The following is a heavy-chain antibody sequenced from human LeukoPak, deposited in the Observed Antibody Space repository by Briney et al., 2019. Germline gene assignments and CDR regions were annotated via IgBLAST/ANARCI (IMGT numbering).Heavy chain of an antibody. CDR3: ARDQNYATDY. V-gene: IGHV1-46*03. D-gene: IGHD2-2*01. J-gene: IGHJ4*02. Sequence: APVKVSCKASGYMFISYNMQWVRQAPGQGLEWMGMVSGSGVHTKYAQKFRDRVTMTSNTSTSTVYMELSSLTSDDTAVYYCARDQNYATDYWGQGTLVTV. CDR1: GYMFISYN. CDR2: VSGSGVHT.